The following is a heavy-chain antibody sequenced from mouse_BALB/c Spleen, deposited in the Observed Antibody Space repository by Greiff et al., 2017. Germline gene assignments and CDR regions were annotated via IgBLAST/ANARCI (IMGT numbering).Heavy chain of an antibody. J-gene: IGHJ4*01. CDR2: INPGSGGT. CDR1: GYAFTNYL. D-gene: IGHD2-4*01. Sequence: QVQLKESGAELVRPGTSVKVSCKASGYAFTNYLIEWVKQRPGQGLEWIGVINPGSGGTNYNEKFKGKATLTADKSSSTAYMQLSSLTSDDSAVYFCARGDDCAMDYWGQGTSVTVSS. CDR3: ARGDDCAMDY. V-gene: IGHV1-54*01.